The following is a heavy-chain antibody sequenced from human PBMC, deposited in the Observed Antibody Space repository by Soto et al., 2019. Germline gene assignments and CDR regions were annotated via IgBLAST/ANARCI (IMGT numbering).Heavy chain of an antibody. CDR2: ISGYNGNT. Sequence: ASVKVSCKASGYTFTSYGIIWVRQAPGQGLEWMGWISGYNGNTNYAQTIQGRVTMTTDTSTNTAYMELMSLRSDDTAVYYCARDRGLRQQLSDSSPGYFDLWGRGTLVTVSS. CDR3: ARDRGLRQQLSDSSPGYFDL. V-gene: IGHV1-18*01. J-gene: IGHJ2*01. D-gene: IGHD6-13*01. CDR1: GYTFTSYG.